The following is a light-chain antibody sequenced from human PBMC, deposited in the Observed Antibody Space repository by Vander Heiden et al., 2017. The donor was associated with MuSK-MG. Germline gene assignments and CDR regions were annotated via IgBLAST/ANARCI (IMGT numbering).Light chain of an antibody. CDR2: DVS. CDR1: SSDVGYYNY. Sequence: QSAPAQPASVSGSPGQSITISCTGTSSDVGYYNYVPWFQQHPGKAPKLIMHDVSKRPSGVSKRFSGSKSGNTASLTISGRQAEDEADDYCSSYTNSRSLVFGGGTKLTVL. V-gene: IGLV2-14*01. CDR3: SSYTNSRSLV. J-gene: IGLJ3*02.